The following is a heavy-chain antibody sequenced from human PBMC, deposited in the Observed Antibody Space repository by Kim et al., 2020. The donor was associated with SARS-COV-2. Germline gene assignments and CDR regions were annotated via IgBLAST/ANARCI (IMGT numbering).Heavy chain of an antibody. Sequence: ASVKVSFKASGYTFTYYAMHWVRQAPGQRLEWMGWINAGDGYTKYSQKFQGRVTITRDTSASTAYMELSSLRSEDTAVYYCARARGSCSSTSCYLDFDYWGQGTLVTVSS. J-gene: IGHJ4*02. CDR1: GYTFTYYA. CDR2: INAGDGYT. V-gene: IGHV1-3*01. CDR3: ARARGSCSSTSCYLDFDY. D-gene: IGHD2-2*01.